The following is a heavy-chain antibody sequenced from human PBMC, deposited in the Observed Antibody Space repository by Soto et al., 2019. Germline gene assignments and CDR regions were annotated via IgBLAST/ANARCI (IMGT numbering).Heavy chain of an antibody. Sequence: EVQLLESGGGLVQPGGSLRLSCAASGFTFSSYAMSWVRQAPGKGLEWVSAISGSGGSTYYADSVKGRFTISRDNSKNPLYLQMNSLRAEDTAVYYYAKVQTGGYYHLGYWGQGTLVTVSS. V-gene: IGHV3-23*01. CDR1: GFTFSSYA. CDR2: ISGSGGST. CDR3: AKVQTGGYYHLGY. D-gene: IGHD3-22*01. J-gene: IGHJ4*02.